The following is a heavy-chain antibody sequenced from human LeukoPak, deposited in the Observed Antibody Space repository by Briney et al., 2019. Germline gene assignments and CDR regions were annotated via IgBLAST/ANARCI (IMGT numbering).Heavy chain of an antibody. D-gene: IGHD1-26*01. CDR3: GRRKISGESRTKRFDY. Sequence: SGTLSLTCAVSGGSISSSIWWSGVRQPPGRGLEWSGEIYLSGSTNYTPSLKRRVTISVDKSKNTFSLKLSSVTAADTAVYYCGRRKISGESRTKRFDYWGQGTLVTVSS. J-gene: IGHJ4*02. V-gene: IGHV4-4*02. CDR1: GGSISSSIW. CDR2: IYLSGST.